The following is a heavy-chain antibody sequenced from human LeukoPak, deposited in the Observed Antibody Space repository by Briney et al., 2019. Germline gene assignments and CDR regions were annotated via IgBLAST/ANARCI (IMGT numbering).Heavy chain of an antibody. V-gene: IGHV1-69*13. D-gene: IGHD3-22*01. CDR3: ARDLMRYYDSSGYSGIQH. CDR1: GGTFSSYA. CDR2: IIPIFGTA. Sequence: SVKVSCKASGGTFSSYAISWVRQAPRQGLEWMGGIIPIFGTANYAQKFQGRVTITADESTSTAYMELSSLRSEDTAMYYCARDLMRYYDSSGYSGIQHWGQGTLVTVSS. J-gene: IGHJ1*01.